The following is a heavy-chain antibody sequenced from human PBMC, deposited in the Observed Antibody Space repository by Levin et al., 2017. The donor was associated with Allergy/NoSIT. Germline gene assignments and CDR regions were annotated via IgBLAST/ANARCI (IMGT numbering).Heavy chain of an antibody. D-gene: IGHD7-27*01. Sequence: PGGSLRLSCTASGFSFSDFHMGWVRQVPGKGLEWVSYIGRSASPLYYRDSVRGRFTISRDDAKMSLFLQMNSLRPEDTAVYYCARAADHALGIIYHWGQGALVAVSS. V-gene: IGHV3-11*01. CDR1: GFSFSDFH. CDR3: ARAADHALGIIYH. J-gene: IGHJ5*02. CDR2: IGRSASPL.